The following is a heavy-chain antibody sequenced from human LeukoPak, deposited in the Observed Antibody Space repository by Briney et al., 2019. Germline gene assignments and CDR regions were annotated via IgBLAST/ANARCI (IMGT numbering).Heavy chain of an antibody. CDR1: GGSISSTSYY. CDR3: ARGPYSYDSSGAFDI. V-gene: IGHV4-39*01. D-gene: IGHD3-22*01. CDR2: MYYSGTT. Sequence: SETLSLTCIVSGGSISSTSYYWGWIRQPPGKGLEWIGSMYYSGTTYYNPSLKSRVTISVDTSKNQFSLKLSSVTAADTAVYFCARGPYSYDSSGAFDIWGQGTMVTVSS. J-gene: IGHJ3*02.